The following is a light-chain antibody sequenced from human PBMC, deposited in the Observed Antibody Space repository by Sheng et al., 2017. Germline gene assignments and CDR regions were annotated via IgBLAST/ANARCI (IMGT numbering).Light chain of an antibody. CDR3: CSYAGDDTHVL. J-gene: IGLJ2*01. CDR2: DVT. CDR1: SGDVGGYNY. V-gene: IGLV2-11*01. Sequence: QSALTQPRSVSGSPGQSVTISCTGTSGDVGGYNYVSWYQHHPGKAPKLMTYDVTKRPSGVPDRFSGSKFGNTASLTISGLQADDEADYYCCSYAGDDTHVLFGEGTKLTVL.